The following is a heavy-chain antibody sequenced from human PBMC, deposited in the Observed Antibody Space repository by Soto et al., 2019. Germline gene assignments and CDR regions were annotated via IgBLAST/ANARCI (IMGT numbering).Heavy chain of an antibody. CDR3: AREGRCSGGSCYNYYYYYGMDV. J-gene: IGHJ6*02. CDR1: GFTFSSYG. V-gene: IGHV3-33*01. D-gene: IGHD2-15*01. CDR2: IWYDGSNK. Sequence: PGGSLRLSCAASGFTFSSYGMHWVRQAPGKGLEWVAVIWYDGSNKYYADSVKGRFTISRDNSKNTLYLQMNSLRAEDTAVYYCAREGRCSGGSCYNYYYYYGMDVWGQGTTVTVSS.